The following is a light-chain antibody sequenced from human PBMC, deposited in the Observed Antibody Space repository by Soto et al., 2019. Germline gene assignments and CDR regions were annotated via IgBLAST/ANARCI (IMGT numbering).Light chain of an antibody. V-gene: IGKV4-1*01. J-gene: IGKJ1*01. CDR2: WAS. CDR1: QSVLYSSNNKKY. CDR3: QQYYSTPRT. Sequence: DIVMTQSPDSLAVSLGERATINCKSSQSVLYSSNNKKYLAWYQQKPGQPPKLLIYWASTRESGVPDRFSGSGSGTDFTLTISTLQAEDVAVYYCQQYYSTPRTVGQGTKVDTK.